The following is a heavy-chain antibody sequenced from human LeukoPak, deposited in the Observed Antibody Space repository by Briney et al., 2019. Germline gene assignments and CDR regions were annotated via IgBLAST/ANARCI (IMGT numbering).Heavy chain of an antibody. J-gene: IGHJ1*01. V-gene: IGHV3-30*02. CDR3: ANRGYSYGTEYFQY. D-gene: IGHD5-18*01. Sequence: GGSLRLSCVASGFMFSSSGMHWVRQAPGKGLEWAAFIRYDGSNKYYSDSVKGRFIISRDNSKKTLYLQLNSLRGDDTAIYYCANRGYSYGTEYFQYWGQGTLVTLSS. CDR2: IRYDGSNK. CDR1: GFMFSSSG.